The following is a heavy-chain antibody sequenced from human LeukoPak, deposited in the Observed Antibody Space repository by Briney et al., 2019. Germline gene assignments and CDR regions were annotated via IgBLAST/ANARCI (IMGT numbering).Heavy chain of an antibody. CDR1: GGSISSGGYY. J-gene: IGHJ4*02. D-gene: IGHD5-18*01. Sequence: PSQTLSLTCTVSGGSISSGGYYWSWIRQHPGKGLEWIGYIYYSGSTYYNPSLKSRVTMSVDTSKNQFSLKLSSVTAADTAVYYCARDAPGYSYGHNWGQGTLVTVSS. CDR2: IYYSGST. V-gene: IGHV4-31*03. CDR3: ARDAPGYSYGHN.